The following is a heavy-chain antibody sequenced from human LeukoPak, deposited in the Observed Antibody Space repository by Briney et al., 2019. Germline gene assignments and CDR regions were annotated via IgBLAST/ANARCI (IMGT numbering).Heavy chain of an antibody. CDR3: ARVDKGATVAHYYYYMDV. J-gene: IGHJ6*03. CDR2: IYYSGST. V-gene: IGHV4-39*07. CDR1: GGSISSSSYY. Sequence: SETLSLTCTVSGGSISSSSYYWGWIRQPPGKGLEWIGSIYYSGSTYYNPSLKSRVTISVDTSKNQFSLKLSSVTAADTAVYYCARVDKGATVAHYYYYMDVWGKGTTVTVSS. D-gene: IGHD4-23*01.